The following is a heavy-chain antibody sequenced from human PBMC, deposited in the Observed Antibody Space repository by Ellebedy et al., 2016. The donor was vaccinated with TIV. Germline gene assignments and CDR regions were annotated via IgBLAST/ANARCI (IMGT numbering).Heavy chain of an antibody. CDR2: INAGNGNT. J-gene: IGHJ4*02. CDR1: GYTFTSYA. D-gene: IGHD3-10*01. CDR3: ARDVGSGSYMTGEFDY. Sequence: ASVKVSCXASGYTFTSYAMHWVRQAPGQRLEWMGWINAGNGNTRYSQKFQGRVTITRDTSASTAYMELSSLRSEDTAVYYCARDVGSGSYMTGEFDYWGQGTLVTVSS. V-gene: IGHV1-3*01.